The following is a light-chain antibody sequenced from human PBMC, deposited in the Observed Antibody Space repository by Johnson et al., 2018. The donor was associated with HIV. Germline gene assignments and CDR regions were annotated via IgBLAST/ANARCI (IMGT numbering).Light chain of an antibody. Sequence: QSVLTQPPSVSAAPGQTVNISCSGNVSNIESYFVSWYQQLPGAAPTLLIYEDNKRPSGIPDRFSGSKSGATATLGITGLQTGDEADYYCAIWAASLSPLSVFGTGPTIPVL. J-gene: IGLJ1*01. V-gene: IGLV1-51*02. CDR2: EDN. CDR3: AIWAASLSPLSV. CDR1: VSNIESYF.